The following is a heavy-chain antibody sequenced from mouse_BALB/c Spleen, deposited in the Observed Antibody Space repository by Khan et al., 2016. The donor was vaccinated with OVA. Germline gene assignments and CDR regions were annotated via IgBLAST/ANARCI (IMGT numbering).Heavy chain of an antibody. CDR3: ARTDTTSLDC. V-gene: IGHV1-77*01. CDR2: IYPGSGNT. D-gene: IGHD1-1*01. CDR1: GYTFTDYY. Sequence: QVQLQQPGAELARPGASVKLSCKASGYTFTDYYINWVKQRTGQGLEWIGQIYPGSGNTYYNENFTGRATLTADKSSSTAYMQLSRLTSEDSAVYFCARTDTTSLDCWGQGTTLTLSS. J-gene: IGHJ2*01.